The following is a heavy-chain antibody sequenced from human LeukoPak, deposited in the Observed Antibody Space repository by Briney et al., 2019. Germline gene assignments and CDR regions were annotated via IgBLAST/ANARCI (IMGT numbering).Heavy chain of an antibody. CDR2: INPNTGGT. CDR1: GYTXTSYY. J-gene: IGHJ4*02. V-gene: IGHV1-2*02. Sequence: GASVKVSCKASGYTXTSYYMHWVRQAPGQGLEWMGWINPNTGGTNYAQKFQGRVTMTRDTSISTAYMELSRLRSDDTAVYYCARDCEHLASGWPGCFDYWGQGTLVTVSS. D-gene: IGHD6-19*01. CDR3: ARDCEHLASGWPGCFDY.